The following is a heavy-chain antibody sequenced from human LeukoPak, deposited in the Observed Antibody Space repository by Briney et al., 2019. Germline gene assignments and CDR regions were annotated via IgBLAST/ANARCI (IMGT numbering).Heavy chain of an antibody. D-gene: IGHD1-26*01. V-gene: IGHV4-59*01. J-gene: IGHJ5*02. Sequence: SETLSLTCTVPGGSISSYYWSWIRQPPGKGLEWIGYVYYSGSTNYNPSLKSRVTISVDTSKNQFSLKLSSVTAADTAVYYCARVGAEWEPNWFDPWGQGTLVTVSS. CDR1: GGSISSYY. CDR3: ARVGAEWEPNWFDP. CDR2: VYYSGST.